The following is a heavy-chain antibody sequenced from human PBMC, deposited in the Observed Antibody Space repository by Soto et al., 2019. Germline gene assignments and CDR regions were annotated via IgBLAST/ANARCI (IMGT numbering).Heavy chain of an antibody. V-gene: IGHV4-34*01. J-gene: IGHJ6*02. CDR3: ARRTYYYDSSGYYYLYYYGMDV. D-gene: IGHD3-22*01. CDR2: INHSGST. CDR1: GGSFSCYY. Sequence: SETLSLTCAVYGGSFSCYYWSWIRQPPGKGLEWIGEINHSGSTNYNPSLKSRVTISVDTSKNQFSLKLSSVTAADTAVYYCARRTYYYDSSGYYYLYYYGMDVWGQGTTVTVSS.